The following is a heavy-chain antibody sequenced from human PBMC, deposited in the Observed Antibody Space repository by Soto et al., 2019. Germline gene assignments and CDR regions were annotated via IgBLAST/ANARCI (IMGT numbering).Heavy chain of an antibody. J-gene: IGHJ4*02. Sequence: GGSLRVSCAGSGFIFGDAWLSWVRQAPGKGLEWVGRVKWKSDGETTDYAAPVTGRFTISRDDSKPTVYLQMNSLKIEDKGIYYCVAGSPFEYWGQGTLGTVSS. CDR2: VKWKSDGETT. CDR1: GFIFGDAW. V-gene: IGHV3-15*05. CDR3: VAGSPFEY. D-gene: IGHD1-26*01.